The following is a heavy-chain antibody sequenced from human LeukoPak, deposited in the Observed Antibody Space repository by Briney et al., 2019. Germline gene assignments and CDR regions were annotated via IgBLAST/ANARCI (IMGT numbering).Heavy chain of an antibody. Sequence: SETLSLTCTVSGGSISSSSYYWSWIRQPPGKGLEWIGYIYYSGSTNYNPSLKSRVTISVDTSKNQFSLKLSSVTAADTAVYYCAKSQLDYFDYWGQGTLVTVSS. CDR2: IYYSGST. CDR1: GGSISSSSYY. D-gene: IGHD1-1*01. CDR3: AKSQLDYFDY. V-gene: IGHV4-61*01. J-gene: IGHJ4*02.